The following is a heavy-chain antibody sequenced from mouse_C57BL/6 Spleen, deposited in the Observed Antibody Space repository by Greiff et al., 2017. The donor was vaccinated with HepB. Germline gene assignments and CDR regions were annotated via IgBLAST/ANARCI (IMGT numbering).Heavy chain of an antibody. V-gene: IGHV1-26*01. Sequence: EVQLQQSGPELVKPGASVKISCKASGYTFTDYYMNWVKQSHGKSLEWIGDINPNNGGTSYNQKFKGKATLTVDKSSSTAYMELRSLTSEDSAVYYCARGTPTVDDYWGQGTTLTVSS. CDR2: INPNNGGT. CDR1: GYTFTDYY. CDR3: ARGTPTVDDY. D-gene: IGHD1-1*01. J-gene: IGHJ2*01.